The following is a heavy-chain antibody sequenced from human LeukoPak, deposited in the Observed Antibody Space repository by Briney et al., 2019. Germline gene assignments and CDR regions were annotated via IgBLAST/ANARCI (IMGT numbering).Heavy chain of an antibody. CDR1: GFTFGDYA. J-gene: IGHJ4*02. V-gene: IGHV3-49*04. CDR3: AKDRRYYFDY. CDR2: IRSKAYGGTT. Sequence: GGSLRLSCTASGFTFGDYATSWVRQAPGKGLEWVGFIRSKAYGGTTEYAASVKGRFTISRDDSKSIAYLQMNSLKTEDTAVYYCAKDRRYYFDYWGQGTLVTVSS.